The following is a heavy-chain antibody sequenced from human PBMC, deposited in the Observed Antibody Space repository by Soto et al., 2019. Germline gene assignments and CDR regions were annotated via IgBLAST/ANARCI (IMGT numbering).Heavy chain of an antibody. J-gene: IGHJ4*02. Sequence: SETLSLTCTVSGDTIDRSSYYWGWVRQPPGKSLEWIGSVFYSGGAYYTPSLKTRATVSVDTSKNQFSLKLTSVTAADTAFYFCARHQLYGPARRGFDSWGQGSLVTVSS. CDR1: GDTIDRSSYY. D-gene: IGHD3-3*01. V-gene: IGHV4-39*01. CDR3: ARHQLYGPARRGFDS. CDR2: VFYSGGA.